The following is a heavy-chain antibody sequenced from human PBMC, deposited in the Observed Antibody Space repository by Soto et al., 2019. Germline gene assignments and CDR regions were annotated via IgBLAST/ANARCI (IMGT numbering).Heavy chain of an antibody. V-gene: IGHV3-21*01. Sequence: GGSLRLSCATSGFTFSTYSMNWVRQAPGKGLEWVSSISSGGSGSYVNYADSVKGRFTISRDNAKSSLYLEMNSLRAEDTAVYYFARPNFGDYFFDFWGPGTLVTVSS. D-gene: IGHD4-17*01. CDR2: ISSGGSGSYV. CDR3: ARPNFGDYFFDF. CDR1: GFTFSTYS. J-gene: IGHJ4*02.